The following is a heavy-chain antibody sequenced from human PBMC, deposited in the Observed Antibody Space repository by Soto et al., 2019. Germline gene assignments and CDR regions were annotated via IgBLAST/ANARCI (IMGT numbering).Heavy chain of an antibody. V-gene: IGHV1-2*02. J-gene: IGHJ6*02. D-gene: IGHD3-3*01. CDR2: INTDSGDT. CDR3: TRGAGFWSGYYRYYGMDV. Sequence: SVKVSYKASGYSFAGYLLHSVRQAPGQGLEWMGWINTDSGDTKYARKFQGRVTMTRDTSTSTGYMELSSVRCDDTAVYHCTRGAGFWSGYYRYYGMDVWG. CDR1: GYSFAGYL.